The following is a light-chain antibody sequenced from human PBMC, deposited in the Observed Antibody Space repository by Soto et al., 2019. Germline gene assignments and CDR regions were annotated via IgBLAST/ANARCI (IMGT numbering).Light chain of an antibody. CDR1: SSDVESYNL. Sequence: QSALTQPPSVSGSPGQSITISCSGRSSDVESYNLVSWYQRHPGNAPKLIISDDTERPSGVSSRFSGSKVGNTASLTISGLQAEDEADYFCCSFSGTYNGVFGGGTKVTVL. CDR2: DDT. CDR3: CSFSGTYNGV. V-gene: IGLV2-23*01. J-gene: IGLJ3*02.